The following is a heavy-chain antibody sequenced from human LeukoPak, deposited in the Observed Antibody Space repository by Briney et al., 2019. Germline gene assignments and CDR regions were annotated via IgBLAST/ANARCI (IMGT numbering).Heavy chain of an antibody. J-gene: IGHJ4*02. CDR2: MNPNTGRT. V-gene: IGHV1-8*01. CDR3: ARLSQTPDYYTLGGYYYLGY. Sequence: GASVKVSCKASRYTFTSYDINWVREAAGHGLEWMGWMNPNTGRTGCAQKFQGRITMTRDTSINTAYMELTNLRSEDTAIYYCARLSQTPDYYTLGGYYYLGYWGQGTPVTVSS. D-gene: IGHD3-10*01. CDR1: RYTFTSYD.